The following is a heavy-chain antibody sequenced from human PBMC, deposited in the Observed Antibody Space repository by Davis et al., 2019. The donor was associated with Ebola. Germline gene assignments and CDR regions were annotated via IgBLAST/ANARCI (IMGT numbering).Heavy chain of an antibody. CDR2: IKSKTDGGTI. CDR3: ARERGVYCSGGNCYWDKAMVDY. CDR1: GLTFSSYW. V-gene: IGHV3-15*01. J-gene: IGHJ4*02. D-gene: IGHD2-15*01. Sequence: PGGSLRLSCAASGLTFSSYWMSWVRQAPGKGLEWVGRIKSKTDGGTIDYAAPVKGRFTISRDDSKNTLFLQMNSLGAEDTAVYYCARERGVYCSGGNCYWDKAMVDYWGQGTLVTVSS.